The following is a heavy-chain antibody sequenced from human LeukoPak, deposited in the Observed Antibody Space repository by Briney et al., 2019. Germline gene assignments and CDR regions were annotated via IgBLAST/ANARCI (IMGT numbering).Heavy chain of an antibody. J-gene: IGHJ6*02. Sequence: GASVKVSGKASGYTFTSYGISWVRQAPGQGLEWMGWISAYNGNTNYAQKLQGRVTMTTDTSTSTAYMELRSLRSDDTAVYYCATSVGTANYYYYGMDVWGQGTTVTVSS. V-gene: IGHV1-18*01. CDR3: ATSVGTANYYYYGMDV. D-gene: IGHD5-18*01. CDR1: GYTFTSYG. CDR2: ISAYNGNT.